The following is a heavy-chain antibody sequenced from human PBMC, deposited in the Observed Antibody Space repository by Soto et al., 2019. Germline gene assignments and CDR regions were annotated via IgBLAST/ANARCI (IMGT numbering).Heavy chain of an antibody. CDR1: GFTFSSYW. Sequence: PGGSLRLSCAASGFTFSSYWMHWVRQAPGKGLEWVSSISSRSSFIYYVDSVKGRFTISRGNAKNSLYLQMNSLRAEDTAVYYCARGQANKYDSSGDYPLFDSWGQGTLVTVSS. D-gene: IGHD3-22*01. V-gene: IGHV3-21*01. CDR2: ISSRSSFI. CDR3: ARGQANKYDSSGDYPLFDS. J-gene: IGHJ4*02.